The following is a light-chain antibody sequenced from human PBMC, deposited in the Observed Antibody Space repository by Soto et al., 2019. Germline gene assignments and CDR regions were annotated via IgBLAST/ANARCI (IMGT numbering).Light chain of an antibody. J-gene: IGKJ4*01. CDR3: QQLRSYPST. V-gene: IGKV1-5*01. CDR2: AAS. Sequence: IQMTQSPSTLSASIGDRVTITCRASQNINNWIAWYQQKPGKAPKLLIYAASTLQSGVPSRFSGSGFGTDFTLTISSLQAEDFASYYCQQLRSYPSTFGGGTKVDI. CDR1: QNINNW.